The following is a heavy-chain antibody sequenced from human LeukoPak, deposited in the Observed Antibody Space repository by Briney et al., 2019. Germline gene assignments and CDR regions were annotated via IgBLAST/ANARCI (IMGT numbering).Heavy chain of an antibody. CDR2: IYYSGST. D-gene: IGHD1-7*01. J-gene: IGHJ5*02. Sequence: SETLSLTCTVSGGSISSGGYYWSWIRQPPGKGLEWIGYIYYSGSTNYNPSLKSRVTISVDTSKNQFSLKLSSVTAADTAVYYCARGEAMELPPLDPWGQGTLVTVSS. CDR1: GGSISSGGYY. V-gene: IGHV4-61*08. CDR3: ARGEAMELPPLDP.